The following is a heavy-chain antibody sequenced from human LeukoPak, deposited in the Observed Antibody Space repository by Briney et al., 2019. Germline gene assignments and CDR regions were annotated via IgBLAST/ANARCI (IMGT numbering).Heavy chain of an antibody. J-gene: IGHJ5*02. Sequence: SETLSLTCAVYGGSFSGYYWSWIRQPPGKGLEWIGEINHSGSTNYNPSLKSRVTISVDTSKNQFSLKLSSVTAADTAVYYCARERVSLHWFDPWGQGTLVTVSS. V-gene: IGHV4-34*01. CDR3: ARERVSLHWFDP. D-gene: IGHD5/OR15-5a*01. CDR1: GGSFSGYY. CDR2: INHSGST.